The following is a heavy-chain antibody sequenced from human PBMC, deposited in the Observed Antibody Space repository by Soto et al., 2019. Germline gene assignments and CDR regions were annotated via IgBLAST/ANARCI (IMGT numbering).Heavy chain of an antibody. V-gene: IGHV1-46*01. J-gene: IGHJ4*02. D-gene: IGHD4-17*01. CDR2: INTSGGTT. Sequence: QVQLVQSGAEVRKPGASVRLSCKASGYTFTRFYLHWVRQAPGQGLEWMGIINTSGGTTNYAQNFRGRLTVTRDTSTSTLYMELSNLRSEDTAVYYCARGPDDSDVPRWDYWGQGTRVTVSS. CDR3: ARGPDDSDVPRWDY. CDR1: GYTFTRFY.